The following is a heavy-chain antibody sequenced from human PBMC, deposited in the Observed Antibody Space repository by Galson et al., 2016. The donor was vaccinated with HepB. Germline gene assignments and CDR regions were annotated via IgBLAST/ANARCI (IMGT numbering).Heavy chain of an antibody. CDR2: IRSKTDGGTT. V-gene: IGHV3-15*01. J-gene: IGHJ4*02. D-gene: IGHD2-15*01. Sequence: SLRLSCAASGFTFSYAWMSWVRQAPGKGLEWVGRIRSKTDGGTTEYAAPVTGRFTISRDDSENMLYLQMNSPKTEDTAVYYCTTEKLGFCSGGSCYLGYWGQGTLVTVSS. CDR3: TTEKLGFCSGGSCYLGY. CDR1: GFTFSYAW.